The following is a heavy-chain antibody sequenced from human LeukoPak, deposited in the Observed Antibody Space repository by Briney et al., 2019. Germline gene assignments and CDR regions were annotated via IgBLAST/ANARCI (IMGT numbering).Heavy chain of an antibody. D-gene: IGHD6-13*01. CDR1: GGSISSGGHY. Sequence: SETLSLTCTVSGGSISSGGHYWTWIRQHPGKGLEWIAYIYHTGTTYYNPSLKSRVNISVDTSKNQFSLKLSSVTAADTAVYYCARITAAGTRFDYWGKGTLVTVSS. CDR3: ARITAAGTRFDY. J-gene: IGHJ4*02. V-gene: IGHV4-31*03. CDR2: IYHTGTT.